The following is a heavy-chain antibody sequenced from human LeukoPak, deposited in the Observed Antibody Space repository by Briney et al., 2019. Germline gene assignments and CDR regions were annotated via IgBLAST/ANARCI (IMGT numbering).Heavy chain of an antibody. D-gene: IGHD1-1*01. CDR3: GKTHEY. Sequence: GGSLRLSCAASGFTFSAYWMHWVRQVPGKGLVWVSRINNDGTATFFADSVKGRFTISRDNAKNTLYLQMDSLYYCAREILEPGKTHEYWGQGTLVTVSS. J-gene: IGHJ4*02. V-gene: IGHV3-74*01. CDR2: INNDGTAT. CDR1: GFTFSAYW.